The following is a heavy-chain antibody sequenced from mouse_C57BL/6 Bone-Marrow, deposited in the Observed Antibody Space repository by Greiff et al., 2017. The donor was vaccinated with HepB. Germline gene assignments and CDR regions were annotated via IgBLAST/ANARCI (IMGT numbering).Heavy chain of an antibody. V-gene: IGHV1-80*01. CDR1: GYAFSSYW. D-gene: IGHD1-1*01. Sequence: VKLMESGAELVKPGASVKISCKASGYAFSSYWMNWVKQRPGKGLEWIGQIYPGDGDTNYNGKFKGKATLTADKSSSTAYMQLSSLTSEDSAVYYCARGDYYGSSVWGTGTTVTVSS. CDR2: IYPGDGDT. CDR3: ARGDYYGSSV. J-gene: IGHJ1*03.